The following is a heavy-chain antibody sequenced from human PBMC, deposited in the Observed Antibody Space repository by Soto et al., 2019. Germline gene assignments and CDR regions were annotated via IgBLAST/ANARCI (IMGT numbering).Heavy chain of an antibody. V-gene: IGHV3-11*01. CDR3: ARRRRSSHRIVDY. D-gene: IGHD2-15*01. J-gene: IGHJ4*02. CDR2: ISSSGSST. CDR1: GFTFSDYY. Sequence: QVQLVESGGGLVKPGGSLRLSCAASGFTFSDYYMSWIRQAPGKGLEWVSYISSSGSSTYYADSVKGRFTIARDNAKNSLYLQINSLRADDTAVYYCARRRRSSHRIVDYWGQGTLVTVSS.